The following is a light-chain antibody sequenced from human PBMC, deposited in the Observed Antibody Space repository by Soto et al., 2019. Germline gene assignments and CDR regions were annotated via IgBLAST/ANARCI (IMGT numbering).Light chain of an antibody. V-gene: IGLV1-40*01. CDR3: QSYDSSLSHVV. CDR1: SSNIGSYYD. Sequence: QSVLTQPPSVSGAPGQRVTIPCTGSSSNIGSYYDVHWYQQLPGTVPKLLIYGDNNRPSGVPDRFSGSKSGTSASLAITGPQAEDDADYYCQSYDSSLSHVVFGGGAKLTVL. CDR2: GDN. J-gene: IGLJ2*01.